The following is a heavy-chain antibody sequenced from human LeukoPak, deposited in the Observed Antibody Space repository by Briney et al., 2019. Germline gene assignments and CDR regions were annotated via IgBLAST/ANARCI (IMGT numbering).Heavy chain of an antibody. CDR2: IKEDGTRK. Sequence: PGGSLRLSCVASGFTVDTYWMSWVRQAPGKGLDWVARIKEDGTRKYYVDSVRGRFTISRDNAKNSLFLQMNSLRVEDTAVFYCVAWGSLVVWGQGTLVTVSS. J-gene: IGHJ4*02. CDR1: GFTVDTYW. V-gene: IGHV3-7*01. D-gene: IGHD3-16*01. CDR3: VAWGSLVV.